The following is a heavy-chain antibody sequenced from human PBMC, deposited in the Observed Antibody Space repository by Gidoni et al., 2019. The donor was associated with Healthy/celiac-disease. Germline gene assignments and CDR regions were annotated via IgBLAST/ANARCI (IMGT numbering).Heavy chain of an antibody. Sequence: QLQLQESGPGLVKPSETLSLTCTVSGGSHSSSSYYWGWIRQPPGKGPEWIGMIYYSGSTYYNPSLKSRVTISVDTSKNQFSLKLSSVTAADTAVYYCARLSGLRARGSGSYPSDYWGQGTLVTVSS. CDR3: ARLSGLRARGSGSYPSDY. CDR1: GGSHSSSSYY. V-gene: IGHV4-39*01. CDR2: IYYSGST. J-gene: IGHJ4*02. D-gene: IGHD3-10*01.